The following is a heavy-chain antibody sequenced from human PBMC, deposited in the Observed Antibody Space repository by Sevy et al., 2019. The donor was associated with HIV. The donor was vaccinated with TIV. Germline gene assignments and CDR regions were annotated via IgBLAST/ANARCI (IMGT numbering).Heavy chain of an antibody. D-gene: IGHD5-12*01. CDR1: GFTFSSYS. J-gene: IGHJ6*02. CDR2: ISSSSSYI. V-gene: IGHV3-21*01. Sequence: GGSLRLSCAASGFTFSSYSMNWVRQAPGKGLEWVSSISSSSSYIYYADSVKGRFPISRDNAKNSLYLQMNSLRAEDTAVYYCARDGEYSGYLYYYYGMDVWGQWTTVTVSS. CDR3: ARDGEYSGYLYYYYGMDV.